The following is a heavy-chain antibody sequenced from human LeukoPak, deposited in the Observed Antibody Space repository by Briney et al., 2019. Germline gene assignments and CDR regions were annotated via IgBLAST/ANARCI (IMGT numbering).Heavy chain of an antibody. CDR3: ASRSPLAAAGVFQH. V-gene: IGHV4-59*01. CDR2: IYYSGST. D-gene: IGHD6-13*01. J-gene: IGHJ1*01. CDR1: GGSISSFY. Sequence: SETLSLTCTVSGGSISSFYWSWIRQPPGKGLEWIGYIYYSGSTNYNPSLKSRVAISVDTSKNQFSLKLSSVTAADTAVYYCASRSPLAAAGVFQHWGQGTLVTVSS.